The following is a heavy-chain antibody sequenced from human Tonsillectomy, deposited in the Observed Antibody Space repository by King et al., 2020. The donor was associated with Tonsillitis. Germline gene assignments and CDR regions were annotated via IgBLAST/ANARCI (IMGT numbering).Heavy chain of an antibody. CDR2: IFNIGST. CDR1: GGSISSGDYY. D-gene: IGHD5-12*01. Sequence: VQLQESGPGLVKPSQTLSLTCTVSGGSISSGDYYWSWIRQPPGKGLEWIGSIFNIGSTYYNPSLKSRVTMSIDTSKNQFSLKLSSVTAADTAMYYCALGYSDYDSPFDYWGQGTLVTVSS. V-gene: IGHV4-30-4*01. J-gene: IGHJ4*02. CDR3: ALGYSDYDSPFDY.